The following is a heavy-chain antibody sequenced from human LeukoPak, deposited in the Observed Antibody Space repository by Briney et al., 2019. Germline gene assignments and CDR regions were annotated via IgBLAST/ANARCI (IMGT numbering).Heavy chain of an antibody. CDR3: ASLYSSGWSGHYYYMDV. J-gene: IGHJ6*03. CDR2: IYYSGST. Sequence: PSETLSLTCTVSGGSISSSSYYWGWIRQPPGKGLEWIGSIYYSGSTYYNPSLKSQVTISVDTSKNQFSLKLSSVTVADTAVYYCASLYSSGWSGHYYYMDVWGKGTTVTVSS. CDR1: GGSISSSSYY. D-gene: IGHD6-19*01. V-gene: IGHV4-39*01.